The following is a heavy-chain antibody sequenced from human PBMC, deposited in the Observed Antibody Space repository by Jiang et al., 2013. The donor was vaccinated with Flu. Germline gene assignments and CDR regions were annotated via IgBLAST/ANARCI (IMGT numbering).Heavy chain of an antibody. CDR2: IYHSGST. CDR3: ARADDSSGGAAFDI. V-gene: IGHV4-38-2*02. D-gene: IGHD3-22*01. Sequence: GSGLVKPSETLSLTCTVSGHSISSGYYWGWIRQPPGKGLEWIGSIYHSGSTYYNPSLKSRVTISVDTSKNQFSLKLSSVTAADTAVYYCARADDSSGGAAFDIWGQGTMVTVSS. CDR1: GHSISSGYY. J-gene: IGHJ3*02.